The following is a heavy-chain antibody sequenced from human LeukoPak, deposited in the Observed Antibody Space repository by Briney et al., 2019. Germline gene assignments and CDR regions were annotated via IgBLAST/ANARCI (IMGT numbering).Heavy chain of an antibody. CDR3: ARWAPGTRVPTPP. CDR2: IYPGDSDT. CDR1: GYSFTSYW. V-gene: IGHV5-51*01. J-gene: IGHJ5*02. Sequence: GESLKISCKGSGYSFTSYWIGWVRQMPGKGLEWMGIIYPGDSDTRYSPSFRGQVTISADRSISTAYLQWTSLKASDSATYFCARWAPGTRVPTPPWGQGTLVTVSS. D-gene: IGHD1/OR15-1a*01.